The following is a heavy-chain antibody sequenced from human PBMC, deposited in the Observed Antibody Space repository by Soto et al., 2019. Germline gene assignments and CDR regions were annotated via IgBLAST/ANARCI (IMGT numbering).Heavy chain of an antibody. CDR3: ARDGNCSSTSCYMYYYYGMDV. J-gene: IGHJ6*02. V-gene: IGHV1-18*01. Sequence: ASVKVSCKASGYTFTSCGISWVRQAPGQGLEWMGWISAYNGNTNYAQKLQGRVTMTTDTSTSTAYMELRSLGSDDTAVYYCARDGNCSSTSCYMYYYYGMDVWGQGTTVTVSS. CDR1: GYTFTSCG. CDR2: ISAYNGNT. D-gene: IGHD2-2*02.